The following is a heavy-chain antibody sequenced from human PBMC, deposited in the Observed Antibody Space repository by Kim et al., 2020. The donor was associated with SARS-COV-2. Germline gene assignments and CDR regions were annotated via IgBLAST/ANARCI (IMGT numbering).Heavy chain of an antibody. CDR3: ARVGSGPVAGKDYFQS. CDR1: GFTFDSYA. Sequence: GGSLRLSCAASGFTFDSYAMSWVRQPPGKGLEWVSAINGGGSCTYYADSVKGRFTISRDKSKNTLYLQMNSLRADDTALYYCARVGSGPVAGKDYFQSWGQGALVTVSS. CDR2: INGGGSCT. D-gene: IGHD2-15*01. J-gene: IGHJ4*02. V-gene: IGHV3-23*01.